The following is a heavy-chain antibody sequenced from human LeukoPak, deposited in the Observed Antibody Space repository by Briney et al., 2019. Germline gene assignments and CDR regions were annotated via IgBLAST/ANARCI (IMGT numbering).Heavy chain of an antibody. CDR3: ARDFSAAFDI. J-gene: IGHJ3*02. Sequence: SETLSLTCTVSGGSISSYYWSWIRQPPGKGLEWIGYIYYSGSTNYNPSLKSRVTISVDTSTNQFSLKLRSVTAADTAVYYCARDFSAAFDIWGQGTMVTVSS. CDR1: GGSISSYY. V-gene: IGHV4-59*01. CDR2: IYYSGST. D-gene: IGHD2/OR15-2a*01.